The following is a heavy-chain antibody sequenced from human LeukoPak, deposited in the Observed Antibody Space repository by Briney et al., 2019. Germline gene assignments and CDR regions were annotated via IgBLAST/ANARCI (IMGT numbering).Heavy chain of an antibody. J-gene: IGHJ6*02. V-gene: IGHV3-64*01. D-gene: IGHD6-13*01. Sequence: GGSLRLSCAASGFTFSSYSMNWVRQAPGKGLEYVSAISSNGGSTYYANSVKGRFTISRDNSKNTLYLQMGSLRAEDMAVYYCARVGYTSYYYYGMDVWGQGTTVTVSS. CDR2: ISSNGGST. CDR3: ARVGYTSYYYYGMDV. CDR1: GFTFSSYS.